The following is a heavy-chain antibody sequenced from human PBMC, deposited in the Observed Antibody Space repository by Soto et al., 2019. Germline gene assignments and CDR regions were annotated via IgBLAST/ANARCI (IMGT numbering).Heavy chain of an antibody. V-gene: IGHV4-34*01. Sequence: SETLSLTCAVYGGSFSGYYWSWIRQPPGKGLEWIGEINHSGSTNYNPSLKSRVTISVDTSKNQFSLKLSSVTAADTAVYYCARVRDYYGSGSPFGYWGQGTLVTVS. CDR2: INHSGST. D-gene: IGHD3-10*01. CDR1: GGSFSGYY. J-gene: IGHJ4*02. CDR3: ARVRDYYGSGSPFGY.